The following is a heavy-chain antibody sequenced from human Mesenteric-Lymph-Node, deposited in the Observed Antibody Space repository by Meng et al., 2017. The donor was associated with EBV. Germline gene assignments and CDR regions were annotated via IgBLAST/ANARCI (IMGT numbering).Heavy chain of an antibody. D-gene: IGHD2-15*01. V-gene: IGHV3-23*04. Sequence: EVWLVWAGGGLVQPGGSLTLSCAGSGFTFSSNAMGWFRQAPGKGLEWISTASSGGGPIYYTDSMRGRFTVSRDSSKSTLYLHMNSLGADDTAVYYCAKEDGYYGYFDFWGQGTLVTVSS. CDR2: ASSGGGPI. CDR3: AKEDGYYGYFDF. CDR1: GFTFSSNA. J-gene: IGHJ4*02.